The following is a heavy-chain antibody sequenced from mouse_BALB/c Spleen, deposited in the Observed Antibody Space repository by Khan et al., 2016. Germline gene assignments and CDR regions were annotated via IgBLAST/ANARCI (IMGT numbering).Heavy chain of an antibody. J-gene: IGHJ3*01. Sequence: VQLQQSGAELVKPGASVKLSCTASGFNIKDTYMHWVKQRPEQGLEWIGRIDPANGNTKYDPKFQGKATITADTSSNTAYLQLRSLTSEATAVYYCARSPYDYDVGFAYWGQGTLVTVSA. CDR2: IDPANGNT. CDR1: GFNIKDTY. D-gene: IGHD2-4*01. CDR3: ARSPYDYDVGFAY. V-gene: IGHV14-3*02.